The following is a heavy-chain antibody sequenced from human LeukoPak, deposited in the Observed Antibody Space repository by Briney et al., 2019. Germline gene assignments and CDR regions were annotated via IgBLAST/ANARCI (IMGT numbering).Heavy chain of an antibody. J-gene: IGHJ4*02. Sequence: SETLSLTCTVSGVSITSNYWSWIRQSPGKGLGWIANVYYSGITNYNPSLKRRVTISVDTSNNQCSLKLSSMTAADTAIYYCARYPMGASYFDYWGQGILVTVSS. CDR2: VYYSGIT. D-gene: IGHD4/OR15-4a*01. CDR3: ARYPMGASYFDY. CDR1: GVSITSNY. V-gene: IGHV4-59*01.